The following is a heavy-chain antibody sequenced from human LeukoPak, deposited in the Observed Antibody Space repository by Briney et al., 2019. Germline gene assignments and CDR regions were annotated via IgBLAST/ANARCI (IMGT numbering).Heavy chain of an antibody. J-gene: IGHJ1*01. CDR3: ASSGPYGDREYFQH. D-gene: IGHD4-17*01. Sequence: PGGSLRLSCAASGFTFSSYGMSWVRQAPGKGLEWVSAISGSGGSTYYADSVKGRFTISRDNSKNTLYLQMNSLRAEDTAVYYCASSGPYGDREYFQHWGQGTLVTVSS. CDR1: GFTFSSYG. CDR2: ISGSGGST. V-gene: IGHV3-23*01.